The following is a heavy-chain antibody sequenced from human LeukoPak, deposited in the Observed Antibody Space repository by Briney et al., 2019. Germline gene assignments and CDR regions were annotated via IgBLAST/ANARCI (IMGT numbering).Heavy chain of an antibody. CDR2: IYYSGST. D-gene: IGHD5-18*01. V-gene: IGHV4-39*01. CDR1: GGSISSSSYY. Sequence: SETLSLTCTVSGGSISSSSYYWGWIRQPPGKGLEWIGSIYYSGSTYYNPSLKSRITISVDTSKNQFSLKLSSVTAADTAVYYCARGYSYGYLSWFDPWGQGTLVTVSS. J-gene: IGHJ5*02. CDR3: ARGYSYGYLSWFDP.